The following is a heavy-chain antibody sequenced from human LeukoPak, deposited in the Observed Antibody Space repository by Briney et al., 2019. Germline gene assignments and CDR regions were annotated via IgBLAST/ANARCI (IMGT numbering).Heavy chain of an antibody. CDR3: APSRGGCSSTSCYNANAY. D-gene: IGHD2-2*02. J-gene: IGHJ4*02. CDR2: IYYSGST. CDR1: GGSINSYY. Sequence: SETLSLTCTVSGGSINSYYWSWIRQPPGKGLEWIGSIYYSGSTNYNPSLKSRVTISVDTSKNQFSLKLSSVTAADTAVYYCAPSRGGCSSTSCYNANAYWGQGTLVTVSS. V-gene: IGHV4-59*12.